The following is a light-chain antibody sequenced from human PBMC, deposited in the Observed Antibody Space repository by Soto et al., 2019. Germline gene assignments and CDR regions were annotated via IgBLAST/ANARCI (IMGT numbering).Light chain of an antibody. Sequence: QSALTQPASLSGSPGQSITISCTGTSSDIGAYDYVSWYQQHPGKAPNLIIYEVTDRPSGVSNRFSGSKSGNTASLTISGLQAEDEADYYCSSFTSTSTRLFGSGTKLTVL. V-gene: IGLV2-14*01. CDR3: SSFTSTSTRL. CDR2: EVT. J-gene: IGLJ1*01. CDR1: SSDIGAYDY.